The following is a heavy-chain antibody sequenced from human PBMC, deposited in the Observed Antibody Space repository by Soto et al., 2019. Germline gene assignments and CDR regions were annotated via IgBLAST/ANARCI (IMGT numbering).Heavy chain of an antibody. V-gene: IGHV1-2*02. CDR2: INPYSGGT. CDR3: AREKPDPDSSGYSRAFDY. CDR1: GYIFTGYY. D-gene: IGHD6-19*01. Sequence: ASVKVSCKASGYIFTGYYLHWVRRAPGQGLEWMGWINPYSGGTNYAQKFQGRVTMTRDTSISTVYMELSRLNSDDTAVYYCAREKPDPDSSGYSRAFDYWGQGTLVTV. J-gene: IGHJ4*02.